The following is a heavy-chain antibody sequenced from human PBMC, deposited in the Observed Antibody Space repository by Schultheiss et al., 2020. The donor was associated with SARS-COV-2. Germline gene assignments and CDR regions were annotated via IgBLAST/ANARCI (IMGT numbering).Heavy chain of an antibody. CDR1: GYTFTGYY. J-gene: IGHJ6*02. V-gene: IGHV1-2*02. D-gene: IGHD6-19*01. Sequence: ASVKVSCKASGYTFTGYYMHWVRQAPGQGLEWMGWINPNSGGTNYAQKFQGRVTMTRDTSISTAYMELSSLRSEDTAVYYCARNSIAVAGLHYYYYGMDVWGQGTTVTVSS. CDR2: INPNSGGT. CDR3: ARNSIAVAGLHYYYYGMDV.